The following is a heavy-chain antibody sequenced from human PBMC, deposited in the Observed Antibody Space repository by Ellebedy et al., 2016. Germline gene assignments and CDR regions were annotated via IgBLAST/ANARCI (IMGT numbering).Heavy chain of an antibody. CDR3: ARGNVLAGSYYDYFDY. CDR1: GGSISSSSYY. CDR2: IYYSGST. D-gene: IGHD1-26*01. Sequence: SETLSLXXTVSGGSISSSSYYWGWISQPPGKGLEWIGSIYYSGSTYYNPSLKSRVTISVDTSKNQFSLKLSSVTAADTAVYYCARGNVLAGSYYDYFDYWGQGTLVTVSS. V-gene: IGHV4-39*07. J-gene: IGHJ4*02.